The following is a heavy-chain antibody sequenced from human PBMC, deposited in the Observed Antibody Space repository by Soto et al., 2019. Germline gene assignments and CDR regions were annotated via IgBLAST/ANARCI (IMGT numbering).Heavy chain of an antibody. CDR1: GFTLRTFG. Sequence: GGSLRLSCAASGFTLRTFGMNWVRQAPGKGLEWVSSISSSSTYIYYADSVKGRFTISRDNAKNSLYLQMNSLRAEDTAVYYCARGGFWCTTGTPREYYFDYWGQGTPDTVSS. V-gene: IGHV3-21*01. D-gene: IGHD1-1*01. CDR2: ISSSSTYI. CDR3: ARGGFWCTTGTPREYYFDY. J-gene: IGHJ4*02.